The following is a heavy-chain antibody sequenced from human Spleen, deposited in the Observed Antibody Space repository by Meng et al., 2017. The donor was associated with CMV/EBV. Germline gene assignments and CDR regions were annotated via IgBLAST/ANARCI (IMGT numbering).Heavy chain of an antibody. V-gene: IGHV3-11*01. D-gene: IGHD3-16*01. J-gene: IGHJ6*02. CDR2: VSLSGRTI. CDR1: GFTFTDYY. Sequence: CAASGFTFTDYYMSWIRQAPGKGLEWVSYVSLSGRTINYADSVEGRFTISRDNAKNSLYLQMNSLRPEDTAVYYCARITYDYHGMDVWGQGTTVTVSS. CDR3: ARITYDYHGMDV.